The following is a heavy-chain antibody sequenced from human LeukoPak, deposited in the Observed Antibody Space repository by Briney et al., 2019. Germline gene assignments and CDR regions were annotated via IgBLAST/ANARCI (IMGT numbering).Heavy chain of an antibody. Sequence: GGSLRLSCAASGFTFSSYSMNWVRQAPGKGREWVTSISSSSSYIYYADSVKGRFTISRDNAKNSLYLQMNSLRAEDTAVYYCASDILREPPFDYWGQGTLVTVSS. V-gene: IGHV3-21*01. D-gene: IGHD1-14*01. J-gene: IGHJ4*02. CDR3: ASDILREPPFDY. CDR1: GFTFSSYS. CDR2: ISSSSSYI.